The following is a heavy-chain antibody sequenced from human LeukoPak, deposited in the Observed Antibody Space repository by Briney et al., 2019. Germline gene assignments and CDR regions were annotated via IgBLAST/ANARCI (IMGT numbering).Heavy chain of an antibody. CDR2: IYYGGST. V-gene: IGHV4-59*11. CDR1: GGSISSHY. Sequence: PSETLSLTCTVSGGSISSHYWSWIRQPPGKGLEWIGYIYYGGSTNYNPSLKSRVTISVDTSKNQFSLKLSSVTAADTAVYYCARVYGDYVDYWGQGTLVTVSS. D-gene: IGHD4-17*01. J-gene: IGHJ4*02. CDR3: ARVYGDYVDY.